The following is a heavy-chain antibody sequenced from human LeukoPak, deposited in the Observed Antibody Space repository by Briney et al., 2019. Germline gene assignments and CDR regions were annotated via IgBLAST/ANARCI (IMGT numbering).Heavy chain of an antibody. CDR1: GFTFSTYT. V-gene: IGHV3-21*01. CDR3: ARDRASSWPFDY. CDR2: ISGSTKYI. J-gene: IGHJ4*02. Sequence: GGSLRLSCAASGFTFSTYTMNWVRQAPGKGLEWVSSISGSTKYIYYADSLKGRFTISRDNAKNSLYLEMNSLRAEDTAAYYCARDRASSWPFDYWGQGTLVTVSS. D-gene: IGHD6-13*01.